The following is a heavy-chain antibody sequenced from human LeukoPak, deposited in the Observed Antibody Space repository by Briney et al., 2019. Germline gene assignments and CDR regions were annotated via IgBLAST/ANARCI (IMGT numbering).Heavy chain of an antibody. Sequence: GASVTVSCTASGYTFTSYYIHWVRQAPGQGLEWMGIINPSGGSTTYAQKFQDRVSMTGDTSTSTVYMELSSLRSEDTAVYYCARDLFIATSGEGPGYWGQGTLVTVSS. V-gene: IGHV1-46*01. CDR1: GYTFTSYY. CDR2: INPSGGST. CDR3: ARDLFIATSGEGPGY. D-gene: IGHD6-13*01. J-gene: IGHJ4*02.